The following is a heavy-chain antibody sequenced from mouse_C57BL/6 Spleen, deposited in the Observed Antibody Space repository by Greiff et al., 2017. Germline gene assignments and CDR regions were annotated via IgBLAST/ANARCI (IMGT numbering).Heavy chain of an antibody. V-gene: IGHV1-4*01. CDR3: ARPYDGYYFDY. CDR1: GYTFTSYT. Sequence: VKLMESGAELARPGASVKMSCKASGYTFTSYTMHWVKQRPGQGLEWIGYISPSSGYTKYNQKFKVKATLTADKSSSTAYMQLSRLTSEDSAVDYCARPYDGYYFDYWGQGTTLTVSS. D-gene: IGHD2-3*01. J-gene: IGHJ2*01. CDR2: ISPSSGYT.